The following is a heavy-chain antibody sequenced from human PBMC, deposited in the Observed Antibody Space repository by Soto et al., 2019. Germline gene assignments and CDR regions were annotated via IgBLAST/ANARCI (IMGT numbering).Heavy chain of an antibody. D-gene: IGHD6-13*01. V-gene: IGHV3-30*03. J-gene: IGHJ4*02. CDR2: ISYDGSTK. CDR1: GFTFSSYG. Sequence: QVQLVESGGGVVQPGRSLRLSCAASGFTFSSYGMHWVRQAPGKGLEWVAVISYDGSTKYYADSVKGRFTISRDNSKNQLYLQMNSLRAEDTAVYYCASIAAVGRHYFAYWGQGTLVTVSS. CDR3: ASIAAVGRHYFAY.